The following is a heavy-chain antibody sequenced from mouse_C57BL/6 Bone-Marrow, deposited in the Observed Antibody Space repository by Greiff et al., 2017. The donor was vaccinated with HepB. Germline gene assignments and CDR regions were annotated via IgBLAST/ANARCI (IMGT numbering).Heavy chain of an antibody. Sequence: VQLVESGAELARPGASVKLSCKASGYTFTSYGISWVKQRTGQGLEWIGEIYPRSGNTYYNEKFKGKATLTADKSSSTAYMELRSLTSEDSAVYFCARPLYYYGSSHWYFDVWGTGTTVTVSS. D-gene: IGHD1-1*01. J-gene: IGHJ1*03. CDR3: ARPLYYYGSSHWYFDV. CDR1: GYTFTSYG. V-gene: IGHV1-81*01. CDR2: IYPRSGNT.